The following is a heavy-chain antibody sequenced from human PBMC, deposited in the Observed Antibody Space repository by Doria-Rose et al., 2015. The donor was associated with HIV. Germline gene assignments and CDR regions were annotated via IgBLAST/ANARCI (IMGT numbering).Heavy chain of an antibody. CDR3: ATGVTLDY. V-gene: IGHV3-21*01. D-gene: IGHD3-10*01. CDR1: GFTFSSHR. J-gene: IGHJ4*02. Sequence: VQLVQSGGGLVRPGGSLRLSCATSGFTFSSHRINWVRQAPGNGLEWVYSISSTSAYINYADSVRCRFTISRDNARNSLYLQMDSLRAEDTAIYYCATGVTLDYWGQGTLVTVSS. CDR2: ISSTSAYI.